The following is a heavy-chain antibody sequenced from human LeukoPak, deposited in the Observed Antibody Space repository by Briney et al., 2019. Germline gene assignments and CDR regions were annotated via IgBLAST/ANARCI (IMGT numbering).Heavy chain of an antibody. CDR3: ARDRLLWFGELDS. D-gene: IGHD3-10*01. CDR2: INPSGGST. V-gene: IGHV1-46*01. Sequence: ASVKVSCKASGYTFTSYYMHWVRQAPGQGLEWMGIINPSGGSTSYAQKFQGRVTMTRDTSTSTDYMELSSLRSEDTAVYYCARDRLLWFGELDSWGQGTLVIVSS. J-gene: IGHJ5*01. CDR1: GYTFTSYY.